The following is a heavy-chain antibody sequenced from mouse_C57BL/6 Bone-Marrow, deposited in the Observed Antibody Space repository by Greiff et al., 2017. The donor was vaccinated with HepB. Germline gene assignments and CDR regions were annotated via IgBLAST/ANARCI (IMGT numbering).Heavy chain of an antibody. V-gene: IGHV1-54*01. Sequence: QVQLQQSGAELVRPGTSVKVSCKASGYAFTNYLIEWVKQRPGQGLEWIGVINPGSGGTNYNEKFKGKATLTADKSSSTAYMRLSSLTSEDTAVYFCARMGGNFDYWGQGTTLTVSS. D-gene: IGHD1-1*02. CDR2: INPGSGGT. CDR1: GYAFTNYL. J-gene: IGHJ2*01. CDR3: ARMGGNFDY.